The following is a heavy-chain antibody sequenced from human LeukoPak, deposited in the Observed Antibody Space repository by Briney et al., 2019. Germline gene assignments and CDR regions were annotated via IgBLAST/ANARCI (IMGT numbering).Heavy chain of an antibody. V-gene: IGHV1-18*01. CDR3: ARGGSYSSSWLSFDY. CDR2: ISAYNGNT. CDR1: GYTFTSYG. Sequence: ASVKVSCKASGYTFTSYGISWVRQAPGQGLEWMGWISAYNGNTNYAQKLQGRVTMTTDTPTSTAYMELRSLRSDDTAVYYCARGGSYSSSWLSFDYWGQGTLVTVSS. D-gene: IGHD6-13*01. J-gene: IGHJ4*02.